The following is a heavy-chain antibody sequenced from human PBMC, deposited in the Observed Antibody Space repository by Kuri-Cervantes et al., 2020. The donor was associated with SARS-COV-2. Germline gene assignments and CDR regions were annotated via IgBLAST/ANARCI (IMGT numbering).Heavy chain of an antibody. D-gene: IGHD2-15*01. Sequence: AAVTVSCKASGYTFTSYGISWVRQAPGQGLEWMGWISAYNGNTNYAQKPQGRVNMTTDTSTSTAYKELSSLRSEDTAVYYCARLSGGTVTAYYYYYYVMDGLGQGTAVTVSS. J-gene: IGHJ6*02. CDR3: ARLSGGTVTAYYYYYYVMDG. CDR2: ISAYNGNT. V-gene: IGHV1-18*01. CDR1: GYTFTSYG.